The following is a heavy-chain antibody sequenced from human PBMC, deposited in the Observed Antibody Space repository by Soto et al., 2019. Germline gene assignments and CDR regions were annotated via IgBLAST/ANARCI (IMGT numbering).Heavy chain of an antibody. J-gene: IGHJ2*01. CDR2: ISAYNGNT. Sequence: GASVKVSCKASGYTFTSYGISWVRQAPGQGLEWMGWISAYNGNTNYAQKLRGRVTMTTDTSTSTAYMELRSLRSDDTAVYYCARDRSSSSGFWYFDLWGRGTLVTVSS. CDR1: GYTFTSYG. CDR3: ARDRSSSSGFWYFDL. D-gene: IGHD6-6*01. V-gene: IGHV1-18*01.